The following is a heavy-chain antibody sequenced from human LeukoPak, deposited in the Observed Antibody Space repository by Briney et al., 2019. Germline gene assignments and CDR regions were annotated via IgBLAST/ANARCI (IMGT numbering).Heavy chain of an antibody. J-gene: IGHJ4*02. CDR1: GFTVSSNY. V-gene: IGHV3-66*01. Sequence: GGSLRLSCAASGFTVSSNYMSWVRQAPGKGLEWVSVIYSGGSTYYADSVKGRFTISRGNSKNTLYLQMNSLRAEDTAVYYCAKDRGRRDGYNLNYFDYWGQGTLVTVSS. CDR3: AKDRGRRDGYNLNYFDY. CDR2: IYSGGST. D-gene: IGHD5-24*01.